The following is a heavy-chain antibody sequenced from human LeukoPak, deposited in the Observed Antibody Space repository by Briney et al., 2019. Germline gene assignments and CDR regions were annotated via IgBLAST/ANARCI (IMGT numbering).Heavy chain of an antibody. CDR3: ARGQYLYGSGSYYKSWFDP. D-gene: IGHD3-10*01. CDR1: GGSFSGYY. V-gene: IGHV4-34*01. J-gene: IGHJ5*02. CDR2: INHSGST. Sequence: SETLSLTCAIYGGSFSGYYWSWIRQPPGKGLEWIGEINHSGSTNYNPSLKSRVTISVDTSKNQFSLKLSSVTAADTAVYYCARGQYLYGSGSYYKSWFDPWGQGTLVTVSS.